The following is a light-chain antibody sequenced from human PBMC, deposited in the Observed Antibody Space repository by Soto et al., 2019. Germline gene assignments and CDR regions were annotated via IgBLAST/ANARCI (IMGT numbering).Light chain of an antibody. J-gene: IGKJ5*01. Sequence: EIVLTQSPGTLSLSPGERATLSCRASQSVSNTYLAWYQQKPGQAPRLLIYGASSRATGIPDRFSGSGSRTDFTLTISSLQPEDLAVYYCQQYSSSPPITFGQGTRLEIK. V-gene: IGKV3-20*01. CDR2: GAS. CDR1: QSVSNTY. CDR3: QQYSSSPPIT.